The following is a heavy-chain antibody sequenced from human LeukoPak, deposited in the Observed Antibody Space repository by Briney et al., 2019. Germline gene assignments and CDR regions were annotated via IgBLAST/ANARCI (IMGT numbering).Heavy chain of an antibody. D-gene: IGHD2-21*01. Sequence: GGSLRISCAASGFTVSSYWIHWVRQAPGKGLVWVARIKSDGSRTSYADSVKGRFTISRDNAKNTLFLQMSSLRAEDTAVYYCASADSSLGDWGLGTLVTVSS. CDR3: ASADSSLGD. J-gene: IGHJ4*02. CDR2: IKSDGSRT. CDR1: GFTVSSYW. V-gene: IGHV3-74*01.